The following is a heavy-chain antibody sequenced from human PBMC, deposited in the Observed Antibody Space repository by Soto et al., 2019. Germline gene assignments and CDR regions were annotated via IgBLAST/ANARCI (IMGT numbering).Heavy chain of an antibody. V-gene: IGHV5-51*01. CDR3: ARLGGIVDTGTWIQ. D-gene: IGHD1-26*01. Sequence: GESLKISCKASGYRFSTYWIGCVRQRPGKGPEWMAIIYPGDSDTRENPSFQGQVTISADKSSNAVHLQWRSLKASDTAIYYCARLGGIVDTGTWIQWGQGTPVTVSS. CDR1: GYRFSTYW. J-gene: IGHJ4*02. CDR2: IYPGDSDT.